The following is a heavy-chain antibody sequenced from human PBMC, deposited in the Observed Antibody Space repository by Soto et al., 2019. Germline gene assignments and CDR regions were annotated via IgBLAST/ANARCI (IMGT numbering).Heavy chain of an antibody. CDR3: ARDLVPKDIVVVPAANP. Sequence: GGSLRLSCAASGFTFSSYSMNWVRQAPGKGLEWVSSISSSSSYIYYADSVKGRFTISRDNAKNSLYLQMNSLRAEDTAVYYCARDLVPKDIVVVPAANPWGQGTLVTVSS. J-gene: IGHJ5*02. CDR2: ISSSSSYI. D-gene: IGHD2-2*01. CDR1: GFTFSSYS. V-gene: IGHV3-21*01.